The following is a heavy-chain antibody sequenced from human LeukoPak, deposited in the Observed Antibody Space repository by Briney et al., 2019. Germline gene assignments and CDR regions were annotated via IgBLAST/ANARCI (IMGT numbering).Heavy chain of an antibody. V-gene: IGHV3-64D*06. CDR2: ITSNGGST. CDR1: GFTFSSYA. J-gene: IGHJ3*02. D-gene: IGHD4-23*01. Sequence: GGSLRLSCSASGFTFSSYAMHWVRQAPGKGLEYVSAITSNGGSTYYADSVKGRFTISRDNSKNTLYLQMSSLRAEDTAVYYCVKDPDYGGNVQLDAFDIWGQGTMVTVSS. CDR3: VKDPDYGGNVQLDAFDI.